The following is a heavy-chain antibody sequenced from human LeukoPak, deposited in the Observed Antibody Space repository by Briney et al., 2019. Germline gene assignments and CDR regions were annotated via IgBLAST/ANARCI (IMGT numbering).Heavy chain of an antibody. J-gene: IGHJ4*02. CDR2: IYPGDSDT. D-gene: IGHD2-21*02. Sequence: GESLKISCKGSGYSFTSYWIGWVRQMPGKGLEWMGIIYPGDSDTRYSSSFQGQVTISADKSISTAYLQWSSLKASDTAMYYCARSLYCGGDCYSYYFDYWGQGTLVTVSS. CDR3: ARSLYCGGDCYSYYFDY. V-gene: IGHV5-51*01. CDR1: GYSFTSYW.